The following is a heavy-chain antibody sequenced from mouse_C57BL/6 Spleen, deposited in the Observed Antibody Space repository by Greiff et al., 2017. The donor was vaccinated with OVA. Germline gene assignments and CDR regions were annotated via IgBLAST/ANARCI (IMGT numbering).Heavy chain of an antibody. V-gene: IGHV5-9*01. J-gene: IGHJ4*01. CDR2: ISGGGGNT. D-gene: IGHD1-1*01. CDR1: GFTFSSYT. CDR3: ARHRLYYTFYYAMDY. Sequence: EVKLMESGGGLVKPGGSLKLSCAASGFTFSSYTMSWVRQTPEKRLEWVATISGGGGNTYYPDSVKGRFSISRDNAKNTLYLQMSSLRSEDTALYYCARHRLYYTFYYAMDYWGQGTSVTVSS.